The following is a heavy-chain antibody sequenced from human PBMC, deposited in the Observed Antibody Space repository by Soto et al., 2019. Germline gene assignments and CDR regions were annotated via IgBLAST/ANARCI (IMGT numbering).Heavy chain of an antibody. CDR3: AHRFDWYYFNY. V-gene: IGHV2-5*02. Sequence: SGPTLVNPTQTLTLTCTFSGFSLSTSEVGVGWIRQPPGKALEWLALIYWDDDKRYSPSLRSRLTITKDTSKNQVVLTLTNMDPVDTATYYCAHRFDWYYFNYWGQGSLVTVSS. J-gene: IGHJ4*02. CDR1: GFSLSTSEVG. CDR2: IYWDDDK. D-gene: IGHD3-9*01.